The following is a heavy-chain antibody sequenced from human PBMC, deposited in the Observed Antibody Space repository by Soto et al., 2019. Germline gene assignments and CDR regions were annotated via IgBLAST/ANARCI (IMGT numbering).Heavy chain of an antibody. Sequence: QVQLVESGGGVVQPGRSLRLSCAASGFTFSSYAMHWVRQAPGKGLEWVAVISYDGSNKYYADSVKGRFTISRDNSKNTLYPQMNSLRAEDTAVYYCARVVHDYGDYPAYWGQGTLVTVSS. J-gene: IGHJ1*01. CDR2: ISYDGSNK. D-gene: IGHD4-17*01. V-gene: IGHV3-30-3*01. CDR3: ARVVHDYGDYPAY. CDR1: GFTFSSYA.